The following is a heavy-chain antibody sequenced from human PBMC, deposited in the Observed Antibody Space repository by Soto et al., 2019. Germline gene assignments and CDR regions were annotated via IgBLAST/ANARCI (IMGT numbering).Heavy chain of an antibody. Sequence: QVKLQESGPGLMKPSETLSLTCTVSGGSISSYYWSWIRQPPGKGLEWMGYIYYSGITNYNPSLRSRVTISVDTSKNQFSLKLSSVTAADTAVYYCASAPTGYYFDCWGQGTLVTVSS. D-gene: IGHD1-1*01. CDR2: IYYSGIT. J-gene: IGHJ4*02. V-gene: IGHV4-59*01. CDR1: GGSISSYY. CDR3: ASAPTGYYFDC.